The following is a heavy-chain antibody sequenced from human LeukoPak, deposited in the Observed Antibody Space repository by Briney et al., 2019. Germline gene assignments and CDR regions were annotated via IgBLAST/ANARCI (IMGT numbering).Heavy chain of an antibody. CDR2: ISGSGGST. J-gene: IGHJ6*02. CDR3: AKDGGYDLPSSYYYGMDV. CDR1: GFTFSSYA. D-gene: IGHD5-12*01. Sequence: GGSLRLSCAASGFTFSSYAMSWVRQAPGKGLEWVSAISGSGGSTYYADSVKGRFTISRDNSKNTLYLQMHSLRAEDTAVYYCAKDGGYDLPSSYYYGMDVWGQGTTVTVSS. V-gene: IGHV3-23*01.